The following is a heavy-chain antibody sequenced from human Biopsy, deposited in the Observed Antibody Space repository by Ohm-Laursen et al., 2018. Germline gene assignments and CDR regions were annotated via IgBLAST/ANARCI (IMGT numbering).Heavy chain of an antibody. CDR2: IYSGDRP. CDR1: GFTFSNYA. Sequence: SLRLSCSASGFTFSNYAMSWVRQAPGMGLEWVSVIYSGDRPYYRESVRGRFTISRDNSKNTLYLQMNSLRADDTAMYYCARNKPGSSSGSDFDYWGQGTLVTVSS. V-gene: IGHV3-53*01. CDR3: ARNKPGSSSGSDFDY. J-gene: IGHJ4*02. D-gene: IGHD6-6*01.